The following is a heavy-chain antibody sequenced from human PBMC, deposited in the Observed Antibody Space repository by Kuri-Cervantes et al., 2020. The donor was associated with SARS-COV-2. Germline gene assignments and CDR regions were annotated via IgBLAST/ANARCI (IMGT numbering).Heavy chain of an antibody. Sequence: GESLKISCAGSGFTFGSFAMAWVRQAPGKGLEWISDITDEGADTYFADSVKGRFTISRDNSKYSLTLQMSSLRAEDTAIYYCVKCSAASHPCYLDYWGQGTLVTVSS. J-gene: IGHJ4*03. CDR3: VKCSAASHPCYLDY. D-gene: IGHD3-10*02. CDR2: ITDEGADT. V-gene: IGHV3-23*01. CDR1: GFTFGSFA.